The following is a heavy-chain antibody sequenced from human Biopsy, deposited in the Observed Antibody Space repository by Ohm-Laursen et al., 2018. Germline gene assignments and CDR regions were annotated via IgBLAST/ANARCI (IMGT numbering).Heavy chain of an antibody. Sequence: GTLSLTCAAYGGSFSGYYWSWIRQPPGKGLEWIGEINHRGSTNYNPSLKSRVTISVDTSKNQFSLKLRSVTAADTAVYYCARAVDYYDPYYYYGLDVWGQGTTVTVSS. D-gene: IGHD3-16*01. CDR2: INHRGST. CDR1: GGSFSGYY. V-gene: IGHV4-34*01. J-gene: IGHJ6*02. CDR3: ARAVDYYDPYYYYGLDV.